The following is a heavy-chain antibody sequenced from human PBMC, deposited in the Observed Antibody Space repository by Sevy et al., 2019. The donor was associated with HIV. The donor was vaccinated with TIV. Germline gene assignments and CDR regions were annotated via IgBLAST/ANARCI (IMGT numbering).Heavy chain of an antibody. V-gene: IGHV3-30*02. Sequence: GGSLRLSCAASGFSYSSYGMHWVRQAPGKGLGWVAYIQYDGSNKDYAISVKGRFTISRNNSKNTLDLQMTSLRVEDTAVYYCVKEGGGEWGDHWGQGTLVTVSS. CDR1: GFSYSSYG. CDR2: IQYDGSNK. D-gene: IGHD2-21*01. J-gene: IGHJ4*02. CDR3: VKEGGGEWGDH.